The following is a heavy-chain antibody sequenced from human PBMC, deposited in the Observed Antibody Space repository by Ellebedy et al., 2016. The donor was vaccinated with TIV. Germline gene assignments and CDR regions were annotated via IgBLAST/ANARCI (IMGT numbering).Heavy chain of an antibody. V-gene: IGHV4-59*12. CDR3: ARGGGATLDY. CDR2: ISYSGST. CDR1: GGSISPYY. J-gene: IGHJ4*02. D-gene: IGHD1-26*01. Sequence: MPSETLSLTCTVSGGSISPYYWSWIRQPPGKGLEWIGYISYSGSTNYNPSLKSRVTISVDTSKNQFSLRLNSVTAADTAVYYCARGGGATLDYWGQGNLVTVSS.